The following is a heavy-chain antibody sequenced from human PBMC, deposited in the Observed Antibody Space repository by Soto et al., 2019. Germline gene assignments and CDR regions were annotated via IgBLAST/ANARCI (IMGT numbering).Heavy chain of an antibody. Sequence: ASVKVSCKASGYTFTSYAMHWVRQAPGQRLEWMGWINAGNGNTKYSQKFQGRVTITTDESTTTAYMELSSLRSDDTAVYYCAKDRSSSDSWGQGTLVTVSS. D-gene: IGHD6-6*01. CDR3: AKDRSSSDS. J-gene: IGHJ4*02. V-gene: IGHV1-3*01. CDR1: GYTFTSYA. CDR2: INAGNGNT.